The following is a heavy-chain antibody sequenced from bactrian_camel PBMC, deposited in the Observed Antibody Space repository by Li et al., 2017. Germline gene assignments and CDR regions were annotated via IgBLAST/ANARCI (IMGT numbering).Heavy chain of an antibody. CDR1: GFTFGAYW. CDR2: INSGGSST. V-gene: IGHV3S1*01. CDR3: ANVDVGAFAY. Sequence: HVQLVESGGGLVQPGGSLRLSCAASGFTFGAYWMYWVRQAPGKGLEWVSGINSGGSSTYYAADTVKDRFAISRDNAKNTVYLQLNSLTTEDMAVYYCANVDVGAFAYWGQGTQVTVS. D-gene: IGHD8*01. J-gene: IGHJ6*01.